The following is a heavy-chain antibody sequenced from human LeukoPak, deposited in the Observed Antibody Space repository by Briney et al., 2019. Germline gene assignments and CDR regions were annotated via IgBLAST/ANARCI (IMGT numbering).Heavy chain of an antibody. CDR1: GFTFYNSW. Sequence: GGSLTLSCAASGFTFYNSWMAWVRQAPGKGLEWVSAISGSGGSTYYADSVKGRFTISRDNSKNTLYLQMNSLRAEDTAVYYCAKDRGFQVVTADYWGQGTLVTVSS. J-gene: IGHJ4*02. CDR3: AKDRGFQVVTADY. CDR2: ISGSGGST. D-gene: IGHD2-21*02. V-gene: IGHV3-23*01.